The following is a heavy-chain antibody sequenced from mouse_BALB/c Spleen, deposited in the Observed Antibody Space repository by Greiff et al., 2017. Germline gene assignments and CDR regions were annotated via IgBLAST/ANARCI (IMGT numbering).Heavy chain of an antibody. CDR3: AREERRAMDY. CDR1: GYSITSGYY. J-gene: IGHJ4*01. CDR2: ISYDGSN. Sequence: EVQLVESGPGLVKPSQSLSLTCSVTGYSITSGYYWNWIRQFPGNKLEWMGYISYDGSNNYNPSLKNRISITRDTSKNQFFLKLNSVTTEDTATYYCAREERRAMDYWGQGTSVTVSS. V-gene: IGHV3-6*02.